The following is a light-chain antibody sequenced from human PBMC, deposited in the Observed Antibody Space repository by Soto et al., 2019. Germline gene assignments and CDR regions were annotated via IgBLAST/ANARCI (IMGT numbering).Light chain of an antibody. Sequence: QSVLTQPASVSGSPGQSITISCTGTTSDVGSYDLVSWDQQHPGKAPKIMIYEVSKRPSGDSNRFSGSKSGNTASLTISGLQAEDEADYYCCSYAGGRSPYVFGTGTKVTVL. CDR1: TSDVGSYDL. V-gene: IGLV2-23*02. CDR2: EVS. CDR3: CSYAGGRSPYV. J-gene: IGLJ1*01.